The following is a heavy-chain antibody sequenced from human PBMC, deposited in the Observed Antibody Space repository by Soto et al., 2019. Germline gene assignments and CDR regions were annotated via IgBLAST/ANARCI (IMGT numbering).Heavy chain of an antibody. Sequence: KVSCEASGGTFSSYTISWVRQAPGQGLEWMGRIIPILGIANYAQKFQGRVTITADTSTSTAYMELRSLRSDDTAMYYCARTRIAADHPGPWGQGTLVTVSS. J-gene: IGHJ5*02. CDR1: GGTFSSYT. D-gene: IGHD6-13*01. V-gene: IGHV1-69*02. CDR3: ARTRIAADHPGP. CDR2: IIPILGIA.